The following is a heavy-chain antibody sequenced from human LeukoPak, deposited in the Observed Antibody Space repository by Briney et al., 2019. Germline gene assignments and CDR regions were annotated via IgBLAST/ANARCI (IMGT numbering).Heavy chain of an antibody. J-gene: IGHJ4*02. D-gene: IGHD2-15*01. Sequence: VASVKVSCTASGYTFTSYYMHWVRQAPGQGLEWMGIINPSGGSTSYAQKFQGRVTMTRDMSTSTVYMELSSLRSEDTAVYYCAREIGYCSGGSCTDANFDYWGQGTLVTVSS. CDR3: AREIGYCSGGSCTDANFDY. CDR1: GYTFTSYY. CDR2: INPSGGST. V-gene: IGHV1-46*01.